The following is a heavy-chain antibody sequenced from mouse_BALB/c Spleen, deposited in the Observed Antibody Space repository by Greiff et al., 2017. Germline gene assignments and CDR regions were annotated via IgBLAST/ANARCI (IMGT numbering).Heavy chain of an antibody. D-gene: IGHD2-1*01. CDR2: INPYNDGT. J-gene: IGHJ4*01. Sequence: QVQLQQPGAELVKPGASVKLSCKASGYTFTSYWMHWVKQRPGQGLEWIGYINPYNDGTKYNEKFKGKATLTSDKSSSTAYMELSSLTSEDSAVYYCARGGSYGNYYAMDYWGQGTSVTVSS. CDR3: ARGGSYGNYYAMDY. V-gene: IGHV1-53*01. CDR1: GYTFTSYW.